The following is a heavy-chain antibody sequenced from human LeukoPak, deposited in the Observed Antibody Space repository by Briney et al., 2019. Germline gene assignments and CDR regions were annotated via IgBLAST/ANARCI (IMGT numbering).Heavy chain of an antibody. V-gene: IGHV3-23*01. CDR1: GFTFSSYD. CDR3: AKDRDYRSSWYTADY. J-gene: IGHJ4*02. D-gene: IGHD6-13*01. CDR2: ISGSGDST. Sequence: GGSLRLSCAASGFTFSSYDMHWVRQATGKGLEWVSAISGSGDSTYYADSVKGRFTISRDNSKSTLFLQMNSLRAEDTAVYYCAKDRDYRSSWYTADYWGQGTLVTVSS.